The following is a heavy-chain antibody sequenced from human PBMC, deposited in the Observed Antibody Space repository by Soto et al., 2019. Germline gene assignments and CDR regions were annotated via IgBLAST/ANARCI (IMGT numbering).Heavy chain of an antibody. J-gene: IGHJ4*02. V-gene: IGHV1-18*01. CDR2: ISAYNGNT. CDR1: GYTFTTYG. Sequence: QVQLVQSGAEVKKPGASVKVSCKASGYTFTTYGISWVRQAPGQGLEWMGWISAYNGNTKYAQKLTGKFTITTDTSTSPAYMELRSLTSDDPAVYSCPRDSPPVDYWGQGTLVTVSS. CDR3: PRDSPPVDY.